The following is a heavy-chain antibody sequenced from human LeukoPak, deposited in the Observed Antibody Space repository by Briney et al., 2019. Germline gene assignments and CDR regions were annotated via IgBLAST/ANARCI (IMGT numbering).Heavy chain of an antibody. CDR2: MNPNSGNT. J-gene: IGHJ4*02. V-gene: IGHV1-8*01. CDR3: ARVYSSGWYYDY. Sequence: ASVKVSCKASGYTFTSYDINWVRQATGQGLEWMGWMNPNSGNTGYAQKFQGRVTMIRNTSISTAYMELSSLRSEDTAVYYCARVYSSGWYYDYWGQGTLVTVSS. CDR1: GYTFTSYD. D-gene: IGHD6-19*01.